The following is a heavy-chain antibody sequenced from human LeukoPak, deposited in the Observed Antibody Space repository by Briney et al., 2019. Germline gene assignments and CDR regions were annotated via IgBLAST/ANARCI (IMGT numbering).Heavy chain of an antibody. CDR3: ARDISWFDP. CDR2: ISSSGST. CDR1: GGSISSFY. D-gene: IGHD3-3*02. V-gene: IGHV4-4*07. J-gene: IGHJ5*02. Sequence: PSETLSLTCTVSGGSISSFYWSWIRQPAGKGLEWIGRISSSGSTNYNPSLKSRVTISVDKSKNQFSLKLTSVTAADTAEYYCARDISWFDPWGQGTLVTVSS.